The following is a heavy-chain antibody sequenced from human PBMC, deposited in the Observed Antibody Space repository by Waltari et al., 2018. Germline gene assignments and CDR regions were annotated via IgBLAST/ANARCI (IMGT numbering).Heavy chain of an antibody. J-gene: IGHJ4*02. CDR2: IYYSGST. V-gene: IGHV4-39*07. D-gene: IGHD5-18*01. Sequence: QLQLQESGPGLVKPSETLSLTCTVSGGSISSSSYYWGWIRQPPGKGLEWIGSIYYSGSTYYNPSLKSRVTISVDTSKNQFSLKLSSVTAADTAVYYCARDRVKVQLGSDFDYWGQGTLVTVSS. CDR1: GGSISSSSYY. CDR3: ARDRVKVQLGSDFDY.